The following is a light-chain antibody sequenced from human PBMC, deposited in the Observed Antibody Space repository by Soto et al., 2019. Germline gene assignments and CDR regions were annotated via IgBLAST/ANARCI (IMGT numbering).Light chain of an antibody. V-gene: IGKV3-15*01. J-gene: IGKJ1*01. CDR3: QQYNNWPWT. CDR2: GAS. Sequence: EIVMTQSPATLSVSPGERATLSCRASQSVSSNLAWYQQKPGQAPRLLIYGASTRATGIPARFSGSGSGTEFTLTISSLKSEEFAVYYCQQYNNWPWTFGQLTKGDIK. CDR1: QSVSSN.